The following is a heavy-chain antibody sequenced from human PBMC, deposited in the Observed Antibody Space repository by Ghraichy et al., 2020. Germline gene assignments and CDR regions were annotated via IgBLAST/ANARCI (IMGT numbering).Heavy chain of an antibody. CDR3: ARQEGSIAAAFDI. CDR1: GDSIRSSSYY. D-gene: IGHD2-15*01. CDR2: GYYSGST. V-gene: IGHV4-39*01. Sequence: SQTLSLTCTVSGDSIRSSSYYWGWIRQPPGKGLEWVGSGYYSGSTHYNPSLTSRVTISVDTSKKQLSLNLSSVTAADTAVYYCARQEGSIAAAFDIWGQGTMVTVSS. J-gene: IGHJ3*02.